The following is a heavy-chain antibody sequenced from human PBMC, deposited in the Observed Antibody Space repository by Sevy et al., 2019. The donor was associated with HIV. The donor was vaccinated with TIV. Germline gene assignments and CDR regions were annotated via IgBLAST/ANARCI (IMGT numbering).Heavy chain of an antibody. Sequence: GGSLRLSCAASGVTFSANWMNWVRQAPGKGLEWVANIKADGSDKHYVDSVEGRFTISRDNAKNLQFLQMTSLRVEDTAVYYCAHETFGRFESWGQGTLVTVSS. D-gene: IGHD3-16*01. V-gene: IGHV3-7*01. CDR1: GVTFSANW. J-gene: IGHJ4*02. CDR3: AHETFGRFES. CDR2: IKADGSDK.